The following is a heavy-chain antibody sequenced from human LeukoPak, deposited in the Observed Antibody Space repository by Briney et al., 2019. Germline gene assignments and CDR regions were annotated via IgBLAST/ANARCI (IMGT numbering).Heavy chain of an antibody. D-gene: IGHD2-2*01. CDR2: ISSSGSTI. V-gene: IGHV3-11*04. CDR1: GFTFSDYY. J-gene: IGHJ6*03. Sequence: PGGSLRLSCAASGFTFSDYYMSWIRQAPGKGLEWVSYISSSGSTIYYADSVKGRFTISRDNAKNSLYLQMNSLRAEDTAVYYCARDYIVVVPAAMGGNYYYYMDVWGKGTTVTVS. CDR3: ARDYIVVVPAAMGGNYYYYMDV.